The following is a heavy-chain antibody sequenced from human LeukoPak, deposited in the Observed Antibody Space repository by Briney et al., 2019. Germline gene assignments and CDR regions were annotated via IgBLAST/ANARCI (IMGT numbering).Heavy chain of an antibody. CDR2: IFRGGST. CDR3: ARYDSRGSGSTQLEY. V-gene: IGHV4-38-2*01. Sequence: SETLSHTCAVSGYSISIAYYWGWIRQPPGKGLEWIGRIFRGGSTSYNPSLMSRLTMSMDTSKNQFSLQLTSVTAADTAVYYCARYDSRGSGSTQLEYWGQGILVTISS. J-gene: IGHJ4*02. D-gene: IGHD3-3*01. CDR1: GYSISIAYY.